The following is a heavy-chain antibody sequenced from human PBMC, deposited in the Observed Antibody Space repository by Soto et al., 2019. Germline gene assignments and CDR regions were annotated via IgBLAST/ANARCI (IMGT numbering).Heavy chain of an antibody. V-gene: IGHV3-21*01. CDR1: GFTFSSYS. J-gene: IGHJ6*02. Sequence: GGSLRLSCAASGFTFSSYSMNWGRQAPGKGLEGVSSISSSSSYIYYADSVKGRFAISRDNAKNSLYLQMNGLRAEDTAVYYCARDLRLPRDDGYYYYYGTAVWGQGSTVTV. D-gene: IGHD1-1*01. CDR3: ARDLRLPRDDGYYYYYGTAV. CDR2: ISSSSSYI.